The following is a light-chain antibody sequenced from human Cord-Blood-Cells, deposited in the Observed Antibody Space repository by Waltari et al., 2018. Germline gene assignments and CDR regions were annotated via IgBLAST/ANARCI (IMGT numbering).Light chain of an antibody. V-gene: IGKV1D-13*01. J-gene: IGKJ4*01. CDR2: DAS. Sequence: AIQLTQSPSSLSASVGDRVTITCRASQGISSALAWYQQKPGKAPKLLISDASSLESGVPSRFSGSGSGTDFTLTISSLQPEDFATYYCQQFNNYPQVTFGGGTKVEIK. CDR1: QGISSA. CDR3: QQFNNYPQVT.